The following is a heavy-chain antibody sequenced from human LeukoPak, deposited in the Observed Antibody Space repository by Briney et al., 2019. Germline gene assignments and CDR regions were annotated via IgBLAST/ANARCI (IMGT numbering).Heavy chain of an antibody. J-gene: IGHJ4*02. Sequence: PSETLSLTCAVYGGSFSGYYWSWIRQPPGKGLEWIGEINHSGSTNYNPSLKSRVTISVDTSKNQFSLKLSSVTAADTAVYYCARRRTSWIQLWRFDYWGQGTLVTVSS. D-gene: IGHD5-18*01. CDR1: GGSFSGYY. CDR3: ARRRTSWIQLWRFDY. CDR2: INHSGST. V-gene: IGHV4-34*01.